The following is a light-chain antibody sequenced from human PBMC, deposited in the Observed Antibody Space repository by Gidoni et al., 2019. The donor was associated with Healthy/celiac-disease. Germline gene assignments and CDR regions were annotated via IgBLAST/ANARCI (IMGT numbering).Light chain of an antibody. J-gene: IGKJ4*01. Sequence: EIVLTQSPATLSLSPGERATLSCRASQSVSSYLAWYQPKPGQAPRPLIYDASNRATGLPARFSGSGSGTDFTLTISSLEPEDFAVYYCQQRSNWPPLTFXGXTKVEIK. CDR2: DAS. CDR3: QQRSNWPPLT. V-gene: IGKV3-11*01. CDR1: QSVSSY.